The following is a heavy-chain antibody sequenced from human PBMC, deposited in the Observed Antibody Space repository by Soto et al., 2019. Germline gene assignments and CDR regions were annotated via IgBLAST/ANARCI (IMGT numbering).Heavy chain of an antibody. Sequence: ASVKVSCKTSGYTFSNYAISWVRQAPGQGLEWMGWISPYNGNANYTEKFQGRVSMTTDTSTTTAYMELTSLTSDDTAIYYCAGAISLIMAAPAYWGQGTLVTVSS. CDR3: AGAISLIMAAPAY. CDR1: GYTFSNYA. J-gene: IGHJ4*02. V-gene: IGHV1-18*04. D-gene: IGHD2-8*01. CDR2: ISPYNGNA.